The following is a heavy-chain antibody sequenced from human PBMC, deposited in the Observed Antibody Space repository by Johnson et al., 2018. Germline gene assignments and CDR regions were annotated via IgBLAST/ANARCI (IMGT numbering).Heavy chain of an antibody. V-gene: IGHV3-30*18. CDR1: GFTFSSYG. Sequence: QVQLVQSGGGVVQPGRSLRLSCAASGFTFSSYGMHWVRQAPGKGLEWVAVISYDGSNKYYADSVKGRFTISRDNSKNTLYLQRNSLRAEDTAVYSWAKDNIEFQEYFQHWGQGTLVTVSS. CDR2: ISYDGSNK. D-gene: IGHD2-21*01. CDR3: AKDNIEFQEYFQH. J-gene: IGHJ1*01.